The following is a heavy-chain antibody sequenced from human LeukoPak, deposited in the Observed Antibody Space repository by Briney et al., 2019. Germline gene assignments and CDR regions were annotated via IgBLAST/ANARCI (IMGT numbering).Heavy chain of an antibody. J-gene: IGHJ4*02. D-gene: IGHD2-21*02. V-gene: IGHV1-69*06. CDR2: IIPIFGTA. CDR1: GGTFSSYA. CDR3: ARDLSWGDPLGVFDY. Sequence: ASVKVSCKASGGTFSSYAISWVRQAPGQGLEWMGGIIPIFGTANYAQKLQGRVTMTPDTSTSTAYMELRSLRSDDTAVYYCARDLSWGDPLGVFDYWGQGTLVTVSS.